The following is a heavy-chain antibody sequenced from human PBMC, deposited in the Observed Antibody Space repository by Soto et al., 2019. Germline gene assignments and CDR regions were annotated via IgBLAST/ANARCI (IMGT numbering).Heavy chain of an antibody. D-gene: IGHD3-10*01. CDR1: GFTFSSYA. CDR2: ISGSGGST. CDR3: ANYGSGSYYYYGMDV. V-gene: IGHV3-23*01. J-gene: IGHJ6*02. Sequence: PGGSLRLSCAASGFTFSSYAMSWVRQAPGKGLEWVSAISGSGGSTYYADSVKGRFTISRDNSKNTLYLQMNSLRAEDTAVYYCANYGSGSYYYYGMDVWGQGTTVTVSS.